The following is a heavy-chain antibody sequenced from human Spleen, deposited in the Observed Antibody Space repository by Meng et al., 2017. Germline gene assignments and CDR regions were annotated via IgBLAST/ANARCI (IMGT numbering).Heavy chain of an antibody. CDR3: ARVTSSGYFDY. J-gene: IGHJ4*02. CDR2: IGHSGIT. V-gene: IGHV4-39*01. CDR1: GGSISTSGCY. D-gene: IGHD2-2*01. Sequence: QPQLQESGPGLVKPSEALSLTCSVSGGSISTSGCYWGWIRQPPGKGLEWIGSIGHSGITYYTPSLKSRVTMSVDTSKTQFSLKLSYVTAADTAVFYCARVTSSGYFDYWGQGTLVTVSS.